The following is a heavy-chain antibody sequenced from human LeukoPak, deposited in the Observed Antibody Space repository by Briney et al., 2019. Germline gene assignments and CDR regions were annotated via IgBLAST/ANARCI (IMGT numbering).Heavy chain of an antibody. CDR2: VYHSGST. CDR1: GGSISSSNW. Sequence: SETLSLTCAVSGGSISSSNWWSWVRQPPGKGLEWIGEVYHSGSTYYNPSLKSRVTISVDTSKNQFSLKLSSVTAADTAVYYCARLRVVSWPKYQLLKGGAFDIWGQGTMVTVSS. V-gene: IGHV4-4*02. CDR3: ARLRVVSWPKYQLLKGGAFDI. J-gene: IGHJ3*02. D-gene: IGHD2-2*01.